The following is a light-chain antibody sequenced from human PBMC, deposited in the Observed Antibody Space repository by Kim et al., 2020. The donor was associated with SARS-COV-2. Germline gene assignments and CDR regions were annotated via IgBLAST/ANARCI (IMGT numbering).Light chain of an antibody. Sequence: EIVLTQSPGTLSMSPGERATLSCRASQTVSSTYLAWYQQKPDQAPRLLIYGASSRATDIPDRFRGSGSGTDFSLTISRLEPEDFAVYYCQQYGSSPRVTFGQGTRLEIK. V-gene: IGKV3-20*01. J-gene: IGKJ5*01. CDR3: QQYGSSPRVT. CDR1: QTVSSTY. CDR2: GAS.